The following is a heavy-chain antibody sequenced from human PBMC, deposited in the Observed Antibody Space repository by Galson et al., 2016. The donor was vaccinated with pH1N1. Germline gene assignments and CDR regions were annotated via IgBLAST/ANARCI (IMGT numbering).Heavy chain of an antibody. J-gene: IGHJ6*03. Sequence: QSGAEVKKAGESLKFSCQASGDSFATDWIGWVRQTPGKGLEWVGIIYPGDSDTKCSPSFQGQVTMSVDKSISTAYLQWTSLKASDTAMYYCARLSMDPPYYFYFYMDVWGKGTTVTVSS. CDR2: IYPGDSDT. CDR3: ARLSMDPPYYFYFYMDV. D-gene: IGHD2/OR15-2a*01. CDR1: GDSFATDW. V-gene: IGHV5-51*03.